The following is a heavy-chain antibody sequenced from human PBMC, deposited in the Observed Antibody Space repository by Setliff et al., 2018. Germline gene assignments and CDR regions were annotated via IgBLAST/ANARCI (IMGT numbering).Heavy chain of an antibody. D-gene: IGHD3-22*01. CDR3: ARHHAQYYSDSSGYFYEDWYFDR. V-gene: IGHV4-59*08. CDR2: IYYSGTT. CDR1: GGSISNYY. J-gene: IGHJ2*01. Sequence: SETLSLTCTVSGGSISNYYWSWIRQPPGKGLEWIGYIYYSGTTNSIPSLKSRVTISVDTSKNQFSLKLSSVTAADTAVYYCARHHAQYYSDSSGYFYEDWYFDRWGRGTLVTVSS.